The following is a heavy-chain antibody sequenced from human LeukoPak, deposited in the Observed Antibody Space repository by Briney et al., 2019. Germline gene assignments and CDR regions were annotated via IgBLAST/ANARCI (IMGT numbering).Heavy chain of an antibody. V-gene: IGHV4-59*01. Sequence: PETLSLTCTVSGGSISGYFWSWIRQPPGKGLEWIGYIFYSGRTNYNPSLKSRVTISVDMSKNQFSLNLTSVTAADTAVYYCARRQGDSTGYYPFDYWGQGTLVTVSS. CDR2: IFYSGRT. CDR3: ARRQGDSTGYYPFDY. J-gene: IGHJ4*02. CDR1: GGSISGYF. D-gene: IGHD3-22*01.